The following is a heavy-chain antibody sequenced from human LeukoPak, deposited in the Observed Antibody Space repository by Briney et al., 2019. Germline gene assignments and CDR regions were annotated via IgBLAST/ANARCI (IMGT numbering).Heavy chain of an antibody. CDR3: ATDGYRHQLLNWFDP. CDR2: FDPEDGET. V-gene: IGHV1-24*01. J-gene: IGHJ5*02. D-gene: IGHD2-2*01. Sequence: ASVKVSCKVSGYTLTELSMHWARQAPGKGLEWMGGFDPEDGETIYAQKFQGRVTMTEDTSTDTAYMELSSLRAEDTAVYYCATDGYRHQLLNWFDPWGQGTLVTVSS. CDR1: GYTLTELS.